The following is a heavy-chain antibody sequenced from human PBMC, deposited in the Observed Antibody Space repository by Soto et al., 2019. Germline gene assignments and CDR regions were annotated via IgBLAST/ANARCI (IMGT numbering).Heavy chain of an antibody. V-gene: IGHV3-23*01. CDR1: GFTFSSHA. D-gene: IGHD6-19*01. Sequence: EVQLLESGGGLVQPGGSLRLSCAASGFTFSSHAMRWFRRYPGKGLEWVSATINSGDRSYNADSVKGRFTISRDNSKNQLYLQMTSRRAEDTAVYYCAKDKMEQWLVGGYFDFWGQGTLVAVSS. CDR3: AKDKMEQWLVGGYFDF. CDR2: TINSGDRS. J-gene: IGHJ4*02.